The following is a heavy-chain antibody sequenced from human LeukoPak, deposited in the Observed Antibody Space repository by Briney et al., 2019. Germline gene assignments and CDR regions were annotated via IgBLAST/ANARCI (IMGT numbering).Heavy chain of an antibody. J-gene: IGHJ4*02. CDR3: ATYNTVWPVF. CDR1: GYTFSTYY. V-gene: IGHV5-51*01. D-gene: IGHD3-10*01. Sequence: GESLKISCAGYGYTFSTYYICWVRQMPGKGLEWMAIIHPGGSDIRYSPSFQGQVTISADKYINTAYLQWTSLKASDTAMYYCATYNTVWPVFWGLGTLVTVSS. CDR2: IHPGGSDI.